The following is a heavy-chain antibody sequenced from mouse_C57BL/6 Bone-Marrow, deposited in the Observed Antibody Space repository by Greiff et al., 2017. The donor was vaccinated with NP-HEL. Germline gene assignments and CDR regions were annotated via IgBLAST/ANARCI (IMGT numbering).Heavy chain of an antibody. D-gene: IGHD2-5*01. Sequence: QVQLQQPGAELVKPGASVKLSCKASGYTFTSYWMQWVKQRPGQGLEWIGEIDPSDSYTNYNQKFKGKATLTVDTSSSTAYMQLSSLTSEDSAVYYCARYYYSNSYFDYWGQGTTLTVSA. V-gene: IGHV1-50*01. J-gene: IGHJ2*01. CDR2: IDPSDSYT. CDR1: GYTFTSYW. CDR3: ARYYYSNSYFDY.